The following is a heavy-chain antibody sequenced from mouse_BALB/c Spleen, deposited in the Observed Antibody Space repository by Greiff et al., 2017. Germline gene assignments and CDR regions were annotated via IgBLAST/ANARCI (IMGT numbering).Heavy chain of an antibody. D-gene: IGHD1-1*01. V-gene: IGHV7-3*02. CDR1: GFTFTDYY. CDR3: ARDQGFITTVVATDYAMDY. Sequence: DVKLVESGGGLVQPGGSLRLSCATSGFTFTDYYMSWVRQPPGKALEWLGFIRNKANGYTTEYSASVKGRFTISRDNSQSILYLQMNTLRAEDSATYYCARDQGFITTVVATDYAMDYWGQGTSVTVSS. J-gene: IGHJ4*01. CDR2: IRNKANGYTT.